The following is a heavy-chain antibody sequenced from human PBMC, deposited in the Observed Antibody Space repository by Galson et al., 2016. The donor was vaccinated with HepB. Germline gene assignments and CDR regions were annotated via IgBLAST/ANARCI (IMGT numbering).Heavy chain of an antibody. J-gene: IGHJ4*02. CDR2: IIPIFDTA. CDR3: AKDRYCGGGACSWSYFDL. CDR1: ADMFKNYA. Sequence: SVKVSCKASADMFKNYAVFWVRQAPGQGLEWMGGIIPIFDTAHYSQNFRGRLSISADTSTSTAYLELSSLRSGDTAVYYCAKDRYCGGGACSWSYFDLWGPGIQVTVSS. D-gene: IGHD2-15*01. V-gene: IGHV1-69*06.